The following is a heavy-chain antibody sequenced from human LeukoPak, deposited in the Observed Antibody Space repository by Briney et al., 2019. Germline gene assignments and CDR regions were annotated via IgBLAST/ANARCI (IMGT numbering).Heavy chain of an antibody. CDR2: VKHSGYT. Sequence: PSQTLSLTCGVSGTSFTSYYWSWIRQPPGKGLEWIGEVKHSGYTNMNPSPKSRVTISVDTSKIPFSLLMTCVTAADTAVYFCARMTTGNDYWGQGTLVTVSS. CDR3: ARMTTGNDY. V-gene: IGHV4-34*01. CDR1: GTSFTSYY. J-gene: IGHJ4*02. D-gene: IGHD4-17*01.